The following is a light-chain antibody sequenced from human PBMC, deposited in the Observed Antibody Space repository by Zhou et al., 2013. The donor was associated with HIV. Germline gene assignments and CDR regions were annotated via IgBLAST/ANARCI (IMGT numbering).Light chain of an antibody. J-gene: IGKJ5*01. CDR2: KAS. CDR1: QTISNY. Sequence: DIQMTQSPSSLSASAGDRVTITCRASQTISNYLNWYQQKPGKAPKLLIYKASNLQSGVPSRFSGSGSGTDFTFTISSLQPEDIATYYCQQYDNLPRPPITFGQGTRLEIK. CDR3: QQYDNLPRPPIT. V-gene: IGKV1-33*01.